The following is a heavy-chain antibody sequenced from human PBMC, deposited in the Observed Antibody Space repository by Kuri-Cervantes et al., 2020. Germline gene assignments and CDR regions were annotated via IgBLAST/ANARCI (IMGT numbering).Heavy chain of an antibody. Sequence: SETLSLTCTVSGGSISSGGYYWSWIRQHPGKGLEWVGYIYYSGSTYYNPSLKSRVTISVDTSKNQFSLKLSSVTAADTAVYYCASAYGDYAHLGYWGQGTLVTVSS. V-gene: IGHV4-31*03. J-gene: IGHJ4*02. D-gene: IGHD4-17*01. CDR3: ASAYGDYAHLGY. CDR1: GGSISSGGYY. CDR2: IYYSGST.